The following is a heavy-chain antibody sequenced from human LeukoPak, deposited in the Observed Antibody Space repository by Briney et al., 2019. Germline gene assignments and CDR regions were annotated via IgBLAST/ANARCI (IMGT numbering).Heavy chain of an antibody. D-gene: IGHD6-13*01. J-gene: IGHJ6*02. Sequence: PGGSLRLSCAASGFTFSSYGMHWVRQAPGKGLEWVAVISYDGSNKYYADSVKGRFTISRDNSKNTLYLQMNILRAEDTDVYYCEKEGYDYYGMDVWGQGTTVTVSS. CDR1: GFTFSSYG. CDR2: ISYDGSNK. V-gene: IGHV3-30*18. CDR3: EKEGYDYYGMDV.